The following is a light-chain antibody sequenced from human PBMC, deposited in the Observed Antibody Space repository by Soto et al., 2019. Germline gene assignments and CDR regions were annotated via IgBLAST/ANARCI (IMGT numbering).Light chain of an antibody. CDR2: GAS. V-gene: IGKV3-20*01. Sequence: EIVLTQSPGTLSLSPGERATLSCRASQSVSSGYLAWYQQKPGQAPRLLIYGASSRATGIPDRFSGSGSGTDFTLTISRLEPEDFAVYYCQQYGSLRAFGQGTKVDI. CDR1: QSVSSGY. CDR3: QQYGSLRA. J-gene: IGKJ1*01.